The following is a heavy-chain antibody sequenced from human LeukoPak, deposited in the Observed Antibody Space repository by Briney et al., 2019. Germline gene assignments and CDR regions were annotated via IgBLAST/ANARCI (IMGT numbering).Heavy chain of an antibody. CDR1: GYTFTSYG. CDR2: ISAYNGNA. Sequence: ASVKVSCKASGYTFTSYGISWVRQAPGQGLEWMGWISAYNGNANYAQKLQGRVTMTTDTSTSTAYMELRSLRSDDTAVYYCARGGVGYCSSTSYYREYYFDYWGQGTLVTVSS. V-gene: IGHV1-18*01. J-gene: IGHJ4*02. CDR3: ARGGVGYCSSTSYYREYYFDY. D-gene: IGHD2-2*01.